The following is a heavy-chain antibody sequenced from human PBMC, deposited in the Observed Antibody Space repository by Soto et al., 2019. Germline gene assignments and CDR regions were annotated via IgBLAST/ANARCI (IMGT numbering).Heavy chain of an antibody. CDR1: GGSISSSSYY. J-gene: IGHJ4*02. D-gene: IGHD3-22*01. CDR3: ARGYYDSSGYYGY. CDR2: IYYSGST. Sequence: SETLSLTCTVSGGSISSSSYYWGWIRQPPGKGLEWIGSIYYSGSTYYNPSLKSRVTISVDTSKNQFSLKLSSVTAADTAVYYCARGYYDSSGYYGYWGQGTLVTVSS. V-gene: IGHV4-39*01.